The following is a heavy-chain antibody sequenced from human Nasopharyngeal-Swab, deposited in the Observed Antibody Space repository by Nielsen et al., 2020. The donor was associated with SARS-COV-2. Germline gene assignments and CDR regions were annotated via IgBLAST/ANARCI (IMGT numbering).Heavy chain of an antibody. CDR1: GFSFSTFW. CDR3: ARDLGGFGGY. V-gene: IGHV3-74*01. J-gene: IGHJ4*02. CDR2: INTDGRRT. Sequence: GESLKISCAASGFSFSTFWMHWVRQVPGEGLVWASRINTDGRRTNYAESVKGRFTISRDNVKNMLCLQMNNLRPEDTAVYYCARDLGGFGGYWGQGTLATVSS. D-gene: IGHD4-23*01.